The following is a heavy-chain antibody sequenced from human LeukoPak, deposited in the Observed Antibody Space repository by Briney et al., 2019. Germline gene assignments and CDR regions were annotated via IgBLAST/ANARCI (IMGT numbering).Heavy chain of an antibody. CDR3: AKEGFGNYAFFDY. D-gene: IGHD1-7*01. V-gene: IGHV3-23*01. CDR2: ISGSGGST. CDR1: GFTFSSYA. J-gene: IGHJ4*02. Sequence: GGSLRLSCAASGFTFSSYAMNWVRQAPGKGLEWVSAISGSGGSTYYAGSLKGRFTISRDNFKNTLYLQMNSLRAEDTALYYCAKEGFGNYAFFDYWGQGTLVTVSS.